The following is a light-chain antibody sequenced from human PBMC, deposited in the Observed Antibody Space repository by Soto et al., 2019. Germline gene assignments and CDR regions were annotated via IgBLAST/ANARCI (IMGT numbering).Light chain of an antibody. CDR1: YSNVETNY. CDR2: TND. Sequence: QSVLTQPPSASGTPGQRVTISCSVSYSNVETNYVYWYQQVPGTAPKLLIYTNDQRPSGVPDRFSASKSGTSASLAISGLRSEDEADYFCSATDDSLGGPVFGGGTQLTVL. V-gene: IGLV1-47*02. J-gene: IGLJ2*01. CDR3: SATDDSLGGPV.